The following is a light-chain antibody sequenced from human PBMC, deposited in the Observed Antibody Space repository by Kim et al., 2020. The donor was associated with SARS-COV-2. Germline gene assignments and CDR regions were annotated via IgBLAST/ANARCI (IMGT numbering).Light chain of an antibody. CDR2: LNSDGSH. CDR3: QTWGTGIVV. Sequence: ASVKTTCTRSSGNSSYAIAWHQQQPEKGPRYLMKLNSDGSHSKGDGIPDRFSGSSSGAERYLTISSLQSEDEADYYCQTWGTGIVVFGGGTQLTVL. CDR1: SGNSSYA. J-gene: IGLJ2*01. V-gene: IGLV4-69*01.